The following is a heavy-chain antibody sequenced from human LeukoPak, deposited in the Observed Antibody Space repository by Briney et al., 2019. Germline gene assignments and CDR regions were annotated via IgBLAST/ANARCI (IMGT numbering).Heavy chain of an antibody. D-gene: IGHD6-13*01. V-gene: IGHV3-43D*03. J-gene: IGHJ4*02. CDR3: AKEIYRFGDISTWYPYDS. CDR1: GFTFDDYA. Sequence: GGSLRLSCAASGFTFDDYAMHWVRHAPGKGLEWVSLITWDGTSTIYADSVKGRFTISRDNRKNSLYLQMNSLRDEDTALYYCAKEIYRFGDISTWYPYDSWGRGTLVTVSS. CDR2: ITWDGTST.